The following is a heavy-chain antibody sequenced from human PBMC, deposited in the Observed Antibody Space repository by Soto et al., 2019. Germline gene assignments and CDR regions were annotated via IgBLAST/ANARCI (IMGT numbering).Heavy chain of an antibody. J-gene: IGHJ5*01. V-gene: IGHV1-3*01. CDR3: ARANPEYSRFDS. D-gene: IGHD6-6*01. CDR2: IRGGDGAT. Sequence: QVQLVQSGTEVKDPGASVTVSCKTSGYTFTNFAIHWVRQAPGQSLDWMGRIRGGDGATAYSQNFQGRVTIFRDTSASTVYMVLSSLRSEDTAIYFGARANPEYSRFDSWGQGALVTVSS. CDR1: GYTFTNFA.